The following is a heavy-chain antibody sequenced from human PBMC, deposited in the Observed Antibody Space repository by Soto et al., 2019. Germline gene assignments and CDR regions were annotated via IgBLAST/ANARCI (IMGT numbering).Heavy chain of an antibody. CDR3: AKDVVSGYDYFYYYGMDV. CDR2: ISGSGDST. Sequence: GGSLRLSCAASGFTFSTYAMSWVRQAPGKGLEWVSAISGSGDSTYYADSVKGRFTISRDNSKNTLSLQMNSLRADDTAVYYCAKDVVSGYDYFYYYGMDVWGQGTTVTVSS. D-gene: IGHD5-12*01. CDR1: GFTFSTYA. V-gene: IGHV3-23*01. J-gene: IGHJ6*02.